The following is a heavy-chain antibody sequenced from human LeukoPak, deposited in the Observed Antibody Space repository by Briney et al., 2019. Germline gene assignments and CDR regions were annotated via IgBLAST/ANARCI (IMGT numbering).Heavy chain of an antibody. CDR3: ATTDPSAAAGEGSDY. Sequence: PGGSLRLSCKASGYTFNSYSIHWVRQAPGQRLEWMGWINAGNGNTKYSQKFQGRVTITRDTSASTAYMELSSLRSEDTAVYYCATTDPSAAAGEGSDYWGQGTLVIVSS. V-gene: IGHV1-3*01. CDR1: GYTFNSYS. J-gene: IGHJ4*02. CDR2: INAGNGNT. D-gene: IGHD6-13*01.